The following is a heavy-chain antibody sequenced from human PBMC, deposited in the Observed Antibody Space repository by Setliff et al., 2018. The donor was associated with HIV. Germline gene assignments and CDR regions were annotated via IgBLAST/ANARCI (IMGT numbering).Heavy chain of an antibody. CDR2: IIRVFETA. Sequence: SVKVSCKASGGTFSSYAVSWVRQAPGQGLEWMGAIIRVFETANYAQKFQGRVTITADESTSTAYMELSSLRSEDTAVYYCARVFSSYGMDVWGQGTTVTVTS. CDR1: GGTFSSYA. V-gene: IGHV1-69*13. J-gene: IGHJ6*02. D-gene: IGHD3-3*01. CDR3: ARVFSSYGMDV.